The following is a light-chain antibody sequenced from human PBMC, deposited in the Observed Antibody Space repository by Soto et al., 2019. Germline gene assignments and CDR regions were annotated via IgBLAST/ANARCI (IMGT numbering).Light chain of an antibody. Sequence: EIVMTQSPATLSVSPGERATLSCRASQSVSSKLAWYQQKPGQAPRLLIYDVSTRATGIPARFRGSGSGTEFTLTICGLQSEDFALYYSQRTHIWPWTFGQGTKVEMK. CDR3: QRTHIWPWT. V-gene: IGKV3-15*01. CDR1: QSVSSK. J-gene: IGKJ1*01. CDR2: DVS.